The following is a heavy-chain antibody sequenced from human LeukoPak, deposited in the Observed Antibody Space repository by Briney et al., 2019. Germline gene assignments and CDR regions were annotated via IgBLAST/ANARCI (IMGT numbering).Heavy chain of an antibody. V-gene: IGHV3-66*01. Sequence: GGSLRLSCAASGFTFSSYAMSWVRQAPGKGLEWVPVIYSGGSTYYADSVKGRFTISRDNSKNTLYLQMNSLRAEDTAVYYCARDNILTGPDYWGQGTLVTVSS. CDR2: IYSGGST. CDR1: GFTFSSYA. J-gene: IGHJ4*02. D-gene: IGHD3-9*01. CDR3: ARDNILTGPDY.